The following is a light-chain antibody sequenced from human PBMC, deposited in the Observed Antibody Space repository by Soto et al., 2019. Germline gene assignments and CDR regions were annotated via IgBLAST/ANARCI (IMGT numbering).Light chain of an antibody. V-gene: IGKV3-15*01. CDR1: QSVNSN. Sequence: EMVMTXSPAILYVSPGESATLSCRASQSVNSNYLAWYQQHPGQDPRLLIYGASTRDTGIPDRFSGSGSGTELTLTISSLQSEDFAVYYCQQYNNWPQTFGQGTKV. J-gene: IGKJ1*01. CDR3: QQYNNWPQT. CDR2: GAS.